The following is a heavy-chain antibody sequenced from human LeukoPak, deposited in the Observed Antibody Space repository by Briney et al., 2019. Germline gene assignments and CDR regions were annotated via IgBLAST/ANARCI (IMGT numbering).Heavy chain of an antibody. CDR2: ISYDGSNK. CDR1: GFTFSSYG. D-gene: IGHD4-17*01. CDR3: AKADYYGDYGRRDAFDI. V-gene: IGHV3-30*18. Sequence: QTGGSLRLSCAASGFTFSSYGMHWVRQAPGKGLEWVAVISYDGSNKHYADSVKGRFTISRDNSKNTLYLQMNSLRAEDTAVYYCAKADYYGDYGRRDAFDIWGQGTMVTVSS. J-gene: IGHJ3*02.